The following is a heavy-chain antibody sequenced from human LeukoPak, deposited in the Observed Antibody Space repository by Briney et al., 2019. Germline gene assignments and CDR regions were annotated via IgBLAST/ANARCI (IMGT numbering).Heavy chain of an antibody. V-gene: IGHV4-34*01. J-gene: IGHJ4*02. CDR1: GGSFSGYY. Sequence: PSETLSLTCAVYGGSFSGYYWSWIRQPPGKGLEWIGEINQSGSTYYKSSLKSRVTISVDTSKNQFSLKLTSVTAADTAVYYCASPHQARGLTVFDSWGQGTLVTVSS. D-gene: IGHD3-10*01. CDR3: ASPHQARGLTVFDS. CDR2: INQSGST.